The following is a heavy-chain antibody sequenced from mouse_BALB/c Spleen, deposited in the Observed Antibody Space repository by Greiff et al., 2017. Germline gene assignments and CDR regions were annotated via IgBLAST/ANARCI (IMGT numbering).Heavy chain of an antibody. D-gene: IGHD2-3*01. CDR3: TRERDGYNYAMDY. J-gene: IGHJ4*01. Sequence: VHVKQSGTVLARPGASVKMSCKASGYTFTSYWMHWVKQRPGQGLEWIGAIYPGNSDTSYNQKFKGKAKLTAVTSTSTAYMELSSLTNEDSAVYYCTRERDGYNYAMDYWGQGTSVTVSS. CDR1: GYTFTSYW. V-gene: IGHV1-5*01. CDR2: IYPGNSDT.